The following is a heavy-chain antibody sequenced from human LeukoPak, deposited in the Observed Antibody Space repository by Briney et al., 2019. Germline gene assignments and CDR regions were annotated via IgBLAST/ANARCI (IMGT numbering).Heavy chain of an antibody. D-gene: IGHD5-18*01. CDR1: GYSFTSYW. Sequence: GESLKISCKGSGYSFTSYWIGWVRQMPGKGLEWMGIIYPGDSDTRYSPSFQGQVTISADKSIGTAYLQWSSLKASDTAMYYCARKSLYSYGEVGAFDIWGQGTMVTVSS. CDR2: IYPGDSDT. CDR3: ARKSLYSYGEVGAFDI. J-gene: IGHJ3*02. V-gene: IGHV5-51*01.